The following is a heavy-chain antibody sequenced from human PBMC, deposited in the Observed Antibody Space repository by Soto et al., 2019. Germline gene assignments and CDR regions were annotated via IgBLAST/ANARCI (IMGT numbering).Heavy chain of an antibody. CDR2: IVVGSGNT. D-gene: IGHD3-10*01. J-gene: IGHJ4*02. CDR1: GFTFTSSA. V-gene: IGHV1-58*01. Sequence: SVKVSCKASGFTFTSSAVQWVRQARGQRXEWIGWIVVGSGNTNYAQKFQERVTITRDMSTSTAYMELSSLRSEDTAVYYCAATVLLWFGELLEGTSDYWGQGTLVTVSS. CDR3: AATVLLWFGELLEGTSDY.